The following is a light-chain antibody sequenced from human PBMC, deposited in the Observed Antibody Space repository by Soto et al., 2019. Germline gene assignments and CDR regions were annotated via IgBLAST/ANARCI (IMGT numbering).Light chain of an antibody. Sequence: ELVLTQSPGTLSLSPGESATLSCRASQPVSSNFLAWYQQKPGQAPRLLIYDASNRATGIPARFSGSGSGTDFTLTIDNLEPEDFAIYYCQQRSNWPPITFGQGTRLEIK. CDR2: DAS. J-gene: IGKJ5*01. CDR1: QPVSSN. CDR3: QQRSNWPPIT. V-gene: IGKV3-11*01.